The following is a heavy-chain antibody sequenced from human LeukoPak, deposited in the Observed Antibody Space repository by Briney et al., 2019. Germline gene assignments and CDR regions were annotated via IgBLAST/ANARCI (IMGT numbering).Heavy chain of an antibody. CDR2: ITGSGATT. J-gene: IGHJ1*01. Sequence: GGSLRLSCAASGFTFRNYAVVWVRQAPGKGLEWVSAITGSGATTYYADSVRGRFTIYRDNSKNTLYLQMNNLRGEDTAVYYCGKDPNGDYVGAFDFQRWGQGTLVTVSP. CDR1: GFTFRNYA. D-gene: IGHD4-17*01. V-gene: IGHV3-23*01. CDR3: GKDPNGDYVGAFDFQR.